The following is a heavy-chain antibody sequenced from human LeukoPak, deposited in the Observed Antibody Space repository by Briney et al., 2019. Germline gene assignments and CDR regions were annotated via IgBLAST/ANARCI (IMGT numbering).Heavy chain of an antibody. CDR1: GFTFSNFA. CDR3: ARGDNGGDYSTYYYYYMDV. CDR2: ISYDGSNK. J-gene: IGHJ6*03. Sequence: GGSLRLSCAASGFTFSNFAVHWVRQAPGKGLEGVAVISYDGSNKYYADSVKGRFTISRDNSKNTLYLQMNSLRAEDTAVYYCARGDNGGDYSTYYYYYMDVWGKGTTVTISS. D-gene: IGHD4-17*01. V-gene: IGHV3-30*14.